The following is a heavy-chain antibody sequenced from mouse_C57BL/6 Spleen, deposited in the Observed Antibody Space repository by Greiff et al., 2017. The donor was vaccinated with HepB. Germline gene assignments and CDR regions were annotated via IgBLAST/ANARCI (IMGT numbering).Heavy chain of an antibody. V-gene: IGHV1-19*01. J-gene: IGHJ2*01. CDR2: INPYNGGT. D-gene: IGHD3-3*01. Sequence: EVQLQQSGPVLVKPGASVKMSCKASGYTFPDYYMNWVKQSHGKSLEWIGVINPYNGGTSYNQKFKGKATLTVDKSSSTAYMELNSLTSEDSAVYYCARNGADYFDDWGKGTTLTVSS. CDR3: ARNGADYFDD. CDR1: GYTFPDYY.